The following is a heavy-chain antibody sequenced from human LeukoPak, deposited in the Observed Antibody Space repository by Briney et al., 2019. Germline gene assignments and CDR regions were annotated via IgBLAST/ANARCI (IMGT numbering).Heavy chain of an antibody. Sequence: SETLSLTCTVSGGSISSSSYYWGWIRQPPGKGLEWIGSIYYSGSTYYNPSLKSRVTISVDTSKNQFSLKLSSVTAADTAVYYCARLGSGWYYFDYWGQGTLVTVSS. CDR2: IYYSGST. J-gene: IGHJ4*02. CDR1: GGSISSSSYY. D-gene: IGHD6-19*01. V-gene: IGHV4-39*07. CDR3: ARLGSGWYYFDY.